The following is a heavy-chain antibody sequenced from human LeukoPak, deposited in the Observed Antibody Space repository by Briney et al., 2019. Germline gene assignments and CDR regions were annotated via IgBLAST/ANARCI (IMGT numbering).Heavy chain of an antibody. D-gene: IGHD3-3*01. V-gene: IGHV1-8*01. Sequence: ASVKVSCKASGYTFTSYDINWVRQATGQGLEWMGWMNPNSGNTGYAQKFQGRVTMTRDTSISTAYMELSRLRSDDTAVYYCAREGDFWSTYTSYYYYHMDVWGKGTTVTVSS. J-gene: IGHJ6*03. CDR1: GYTFTSYD. CDR3: AREGDFWSTYTSYYYYHMDV. CDR2: MNPNSGNT.